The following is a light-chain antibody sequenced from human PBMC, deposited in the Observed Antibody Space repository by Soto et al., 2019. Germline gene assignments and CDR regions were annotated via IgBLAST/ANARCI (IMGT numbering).Light chain of an antibody. CDR1: QSVSSY. V-gene: IGKV3-11*01. CDR3: QQRSKWPFT. Sequence: EIVLTQSPATLSLSPGERATLSCRASQSVSSYLAWYHQKPGQAPRLLIYDASNRATGIPARFSGSGSGTDVTLTISSLEPEDFAVYYCQQRSKWPFTFGPGTQVDIK. J-gene: IGKJ3*01. CDR2: DAS.